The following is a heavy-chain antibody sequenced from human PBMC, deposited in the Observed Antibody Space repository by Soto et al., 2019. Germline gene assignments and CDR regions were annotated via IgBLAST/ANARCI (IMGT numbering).Heavy chain of an antibody. CDR1: GFTFSDYY. D-gene: IGHD6-19*01. CDR3: ARVPISRGSGWYDFDF. Sequence: QVQLVESGGGLVKPGGSLRLSCAASGFTFSDYYMSWIRQAPGKGLEWVSYISHSGTYTNYADSVKGRFTISRDNAKNSLYLQMNRLRAEDTAVFYCARVPISRGSGWYDFDFWGQGTVVTVSS. V-gene: IGHV3-11*06. J-gene: IGHJ4*02. CDR2: ISHSGTYT.